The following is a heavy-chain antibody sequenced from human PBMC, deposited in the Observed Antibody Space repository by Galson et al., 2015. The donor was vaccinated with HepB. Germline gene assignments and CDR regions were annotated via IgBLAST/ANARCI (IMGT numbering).Heavy chain of an antibody. CDR3: ARDRYYGSGSYYSVPDAFDI. CDR2: ISSNGGST. D-gene: IGHD3-10*01. J-gene: IGHJ3*02. CDR1: GFTFSSYA. V-gene: IGHV3-64*01. Sequence: SLRLSCAASGFTFSSYAMHWVRQAPGKGLEYVSAISSNGGSTYYANSVKGRFTISRDNSKNTLYLQMGSLRAEDMAVYYCARDRYYGSGSYYSVPDAFDIWGQGTMVTVSS.